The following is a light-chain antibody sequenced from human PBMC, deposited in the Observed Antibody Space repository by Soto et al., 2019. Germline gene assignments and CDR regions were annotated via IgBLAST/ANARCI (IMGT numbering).Light chain of an antibody. CDR2: QVS. Sequence: DIVVTQTPLSLSVTPGQPASISCKSGQSLVHTDGKTYLFWYLQKPGQPPQPLIYQVSNRFSGVPDRFNGSGSGTDFTLKISRMEAEDVGVYYCMQRLQLPYTFGQGTKLEIK. CDR1: QSLVHTDGKTY. J-gene: IGKJ2*01. V-gene: IGKV2D-29*01. CDR3: MQRLQLPYT.